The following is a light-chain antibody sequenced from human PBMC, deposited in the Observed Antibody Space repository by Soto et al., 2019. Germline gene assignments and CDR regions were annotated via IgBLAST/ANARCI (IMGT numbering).Light chain of an antibody. J-gene: IGLJ1*01. CDR2: DVT. Sequence: QSVRTQPASVSGSPGQSITISCTGTSSDVGGYNFVSWYQQHPGKAPKLMIYDVTNRPSGVSNRFSGSKSGNTASLTISGLQAEDEADYYCLSYSSSTSPYVLGTGTKVTVL. CDR3: LSYSSSTSPYV. V-gene: IGLV2-14*01. CDR1: SSDVGGYNF.